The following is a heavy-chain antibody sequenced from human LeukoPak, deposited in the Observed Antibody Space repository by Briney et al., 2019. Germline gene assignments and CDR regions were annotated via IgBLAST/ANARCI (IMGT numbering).Heavy chain of an antibody. CDR3: ARGGDLPDY. D-gene: IGHD2-21*02. CDR1: GGSISSSSYY. Sequence: SETLSLTCTVSGGSISSSSYYWGWIRQPPGKGLEWIGSIYYSGSTYYNPSLKSRVTMSVDTSRNQISLKLNSVTAADTAVYYCARGGDLPDYWGQGTLVTVSS. J-gene: IGHJ4*02. CDR2: IYYSGST. V-gene: IGHV4-39*07.